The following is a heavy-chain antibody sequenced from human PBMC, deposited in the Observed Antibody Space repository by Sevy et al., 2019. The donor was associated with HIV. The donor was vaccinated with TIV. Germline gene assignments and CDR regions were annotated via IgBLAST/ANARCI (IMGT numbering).Heavy chain of an antibody. Sequence: SETLSLTCAVYGGSFSGYYWSWIRQPPGKGLEWFGEINHSGSTNYNPSLKSRVTISVDTSKNQFSLMLSSVPAAETAVYYCASLKARILFFGFDPWGQGTLVTVSS. V-gene: IGHV4-34*01. CDR2: INHSGST. CDR1: GGSFSGYY. D-gene: IGHD6-6*01. J-gene: IGHJ5*02. CDR3: ASLKARILFFGFDP.